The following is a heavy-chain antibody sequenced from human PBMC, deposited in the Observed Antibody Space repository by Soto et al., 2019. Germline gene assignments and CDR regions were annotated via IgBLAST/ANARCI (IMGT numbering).Heavy chain of an antibody. J-gene: IGHJ5*02. V-gene: IGHV4-31*03. CDR1: VGSISSGGYY. Sequence: QVQLQESGPGLVTASQTLSLTCTVSVGSISSGGYYWSWIRQHPGKGLEWIGFIYNSGSTYYNRSLKSRVTIPADTSKNQFSLKLSSVTAADTAVYYCAGEPAPCGQGTLVAVSS. CDR3: AGEPAP. CDR2: IYNSGST.